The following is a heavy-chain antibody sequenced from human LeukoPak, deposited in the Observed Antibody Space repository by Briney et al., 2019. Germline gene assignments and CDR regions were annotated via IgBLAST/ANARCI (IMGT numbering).Heavy chain of an antibody. CDR1: GFTFSDYY. V-gene: IGHV3-11*01. Sequence: GGSLRLSCAASGFTFSDYYMSWIRQAPGNGLEWVSYISSSGSTIYYADSVKGRFTISRDNAKNSLYLQMNSLRAEDTAVYYCARDRGVILNYYYGMDVWGQGTTVTVSS. CDR2: ISSSGSTI. D-gene: IGHD3-3*01. J-gene: IGHJ6*02. CDR3: ARDRGVILNYYYGMDV.